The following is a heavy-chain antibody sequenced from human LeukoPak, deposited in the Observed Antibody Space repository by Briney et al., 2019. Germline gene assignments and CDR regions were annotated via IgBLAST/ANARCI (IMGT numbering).Heavy chain of an antibody. Sequence: GGSLRLSCSASGFTFSSYVVTWVRQAPGQGLEWVSAISGSGDDTYYADSVKGRFTISRDNSKNTLYLQMNSLRAEDTAVYYCAKKEAMIRGVPYYYDFWGQGTLVTVSS. CDR3: AKKEAMIRGVPYYYDF. J-gene: IGHJ4*02. CDR2: ISGSGDDT. V-gene: IGHV3-23*01. CDR1: GFTFSSYV. D-gene: IGHD3-10*01.